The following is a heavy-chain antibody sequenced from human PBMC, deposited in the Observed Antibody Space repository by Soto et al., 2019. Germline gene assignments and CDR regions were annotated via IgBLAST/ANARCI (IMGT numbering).Heavy chain of an antibody. V-gene: IGHV3-23*01. Sequence: EVQLLESGGALVQPGGSLRLSCVGSGFRFSSYSMNWVRQAPGKGLEWVSAITGSGDRAYSADSVRGRFTISRDNSKNTLYLQRNSLRAEDTAVYYCGKDWAGIAVAGTDYWGQGTLVTVSS. CDR1: GFRFSSYS. CDR3: GKDWAGIAVAGTDY. CDR2: ITGSGDRA. D-gene: IGHD6-19*01. J-gene: IGHJ4*02.